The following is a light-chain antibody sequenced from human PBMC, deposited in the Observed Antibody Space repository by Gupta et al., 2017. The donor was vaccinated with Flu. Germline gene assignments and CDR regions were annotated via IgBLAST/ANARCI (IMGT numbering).Light chain of an antibody. V-gene: IGKV3-15*01. CDR3: QQYNNRPPVT. CDR2: GAS. Sequence: EIVMTQSPAILSVSPGERATLSCRASQSVNSNLAWYQQKPGQAPRLLIYGASTRATDIPARFSGSGSGTEFTLTISSLQSEDFAVYYCQQYNNRPPVTFGGGTKVE. CDR1: QSVNSN. J-gene: IGKJ4*01.